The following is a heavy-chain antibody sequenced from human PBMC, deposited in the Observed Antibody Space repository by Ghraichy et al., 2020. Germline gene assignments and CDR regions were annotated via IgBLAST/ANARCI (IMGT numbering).Heavy chain of an antibody. CDR3: AKDAITGEYYYYYYYMDV. J-gene: IGHJ6*03. Sequence: GESLNISCAASGFTFSSYVMHWVRQAPGKGLEWVAFIRYDGSNKYYADSVKGRFTISRDSSKNTLYLQMNSLRAEDTAVYYCAKDAITGEYYYYYYYMDVWGKGTTVTVSS. V-gene: IGHV3-30*02. D-gene: IGHD7-27*01. CDR1: GFTFSSYV. CDR2: IRYDGSNK.